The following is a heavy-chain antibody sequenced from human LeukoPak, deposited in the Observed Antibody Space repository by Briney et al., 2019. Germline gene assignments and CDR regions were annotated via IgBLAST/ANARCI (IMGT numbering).Heavy chain of an antibody. V-gene: IGHV3-23*01. Sequence: PGGSPRLSCAASGFTLSSYAMSWVPQAPGQGLQPVSALSGSGGSTYYADSVKGRFTISRDNSKNTLYLQMNSLRAEDTAVYYCAKADRYSSSWYVFQHWGQGTLVTVSS. CDR1: GFTLSSYA. CDR2: LSGSGGST. J-gene: IGHJ1*01. D-gene: IGHD6-13*01. CDR3: AKADRYSSSWYVFQH.